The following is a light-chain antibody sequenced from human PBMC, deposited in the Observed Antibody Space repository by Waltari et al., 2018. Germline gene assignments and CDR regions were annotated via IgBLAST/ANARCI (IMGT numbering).Light chain of an antibody. CDR2: QDS. J-gene: IGLJ2*01. Sequence: SYELTQPPSVSVSPGQTASITCSGDKLGDKYVCWYQHRSGQSPVVVIYQDSKWPPGIPERFSGSNSGNTATLTISGTQAMDEADYYCQAWDSTTLLFGGGTKLTVL. CDR1: KLGDKY. V-gene: IGLV3-1*01. CDR3: QAWDSTTLL.